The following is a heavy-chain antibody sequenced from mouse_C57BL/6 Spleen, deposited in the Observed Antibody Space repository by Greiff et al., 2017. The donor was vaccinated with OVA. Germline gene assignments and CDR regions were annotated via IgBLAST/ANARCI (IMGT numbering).Heavy chain of an antibody. CDR2: IDPSDSYT. CDR1: GYTFTSYW. Sequence: VQLQQPGAELVKPGASVKLSCKASGYTFTSYWMQWVKQRPGQGLEWIGEIDPSDSYTNYNQKFKGKATLTVDTSSSTAYMQLSSLTSEDSAVYYCARNSYFDDWGQGTTLTVSS. J-gene: IGHJ2*01. CDR3: ARNSYFDD. V-gene: IGHV1-50*01.